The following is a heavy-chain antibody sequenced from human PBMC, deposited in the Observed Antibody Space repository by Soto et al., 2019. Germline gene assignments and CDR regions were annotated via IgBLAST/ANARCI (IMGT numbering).Heavy chain of an antibody. J-gene: IGHJ4*02. Sequence: LRLSCAASGFSFRNYAMSWVRQAPGKGLEWISTLTGSSSNTYYADSVKGRFAISRDNSRNTLYLQMHSLTAEDTAVYYCANGRATYGLLTHDYWGQGTLVTVSS. V-gene: IGHV3-23*01. CDR1: GFSFRNYA. D-gene: IGHD3-9*01. CDR2: LTGSSSNT. CDR3: ANGRATYGLLTHDY.